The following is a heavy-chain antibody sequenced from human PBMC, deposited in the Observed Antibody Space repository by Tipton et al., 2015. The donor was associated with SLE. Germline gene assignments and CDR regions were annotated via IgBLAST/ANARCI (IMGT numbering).Heavy chain of an antibody. Sequence: TLSLTCAVPGGSISSGGYSWSWIRQPPGKGLEWIGYIYHSGSTYYNPSLKSRVTISVDTSKNQFSLKLSSVTAADTAVYYCARGHTAMVGSLYYYGMDVWRKGTTVTVSS. CDR1: GGSISSGGYS. D-gene: IGHD5-18*01. J-gene: IGHJ6*04. CDR3: ARGHTAMVGSLYYYGMDV. V-gene: IGHV4-30-2*01. CDR2: IYHSGST.